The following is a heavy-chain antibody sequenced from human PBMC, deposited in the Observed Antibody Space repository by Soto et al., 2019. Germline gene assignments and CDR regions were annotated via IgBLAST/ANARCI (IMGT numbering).Heavy chain of an antibody. CDR2: IIPIFGTA. Sequence: SVKVSCTASGGTFSSYAISWVRQAPGQGLEWMGGIIPIFGTANYAQKFQGRVTITADKSTSTAYMELSSLRSEDTAVYYCARGLRRGYDLDYWGQGTLVTVSS. CDR3: ARGLRRGYDLDY. D-gene: IGHD5-12*01. J-gene: IGHJ4*02. V-gene: IGHV1-69*06. CDR1: GGTFSSYA.